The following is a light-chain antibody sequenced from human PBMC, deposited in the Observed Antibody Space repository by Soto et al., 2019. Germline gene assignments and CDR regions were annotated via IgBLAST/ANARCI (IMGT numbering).Light chain of an antibody. J-gene: IGLJ3*02. CDR3: AAWDDSLSGSWV. CDR1: SSNIGSNY. CDR2: RNN. Sequence: QSVLTQPPSASGTPGQRVTISCSGSSSNIGSNYVYWYQQLPGTAPKLLIYRNNQRPSGVPDRFSGSKSGTSASLAISGLRSEDEDDYYCAAWDDSLSGSWVFGGVTKLTVL. V-gene: IGLV1-47*01.